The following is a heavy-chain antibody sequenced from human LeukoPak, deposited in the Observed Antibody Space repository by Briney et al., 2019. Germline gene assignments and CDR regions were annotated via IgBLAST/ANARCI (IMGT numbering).Heavy chain of an antibody. J-gene: IGHJ4*02. CDR2: MNPNSGNT. D-gene: IGHD5-12*01. Sequence: SVKVSCKASVYTFTSYDINWVRQATGQGLEWMGWMNPNSGNTGYAQKFQGRVTMTRNTSISTAYMELSSLRSEDTAVYYCARADYSGYDGFDYWGQGTLVTVSS. CDR3: ARADYSGYDGFDY. V-gene: IGHV1-8*01. CDR1: VYTFTSYD.